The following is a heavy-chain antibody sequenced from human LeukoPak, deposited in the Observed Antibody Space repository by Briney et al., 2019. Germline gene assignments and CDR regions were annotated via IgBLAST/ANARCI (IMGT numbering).Heavy chain of an antibody. CDR1: GFTVSSNY. D-gene: IGHD2-21*02. CDR3: ARDSPTGGDTYYYGMDV. J-gene: IGHJ6*02. CDR2: IYSGGST. Sequence: QPGGSLRLSCAASGFTVSSNYMSWVRQAPGKGLEWVSVIYSGGSTYYADSVKGRFTISRDNSKNTLYLQMNSLRAEDTAVYYCARDSPTGGDTYYYGMDVWGQGTTVTVSS. V-gene: IGHV3-66*01.